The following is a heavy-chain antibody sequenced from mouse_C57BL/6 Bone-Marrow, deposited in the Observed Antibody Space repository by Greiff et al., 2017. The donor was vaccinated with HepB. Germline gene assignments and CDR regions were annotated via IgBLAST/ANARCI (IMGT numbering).Heavy chain of an antibody. CDR1: GYTFTSYW. J-gene: IGHJ3*01. CDR2: IYPGNSDT. Sequence: VQLQQSGPVLARPGASVKMSCKTSGYTFTSYWMHWVKQRPGQGLEWIGAIYPGNSDTSYNQKFKGKAKLTAVTSASTAYMELSSLTNEDSAVYYCTREKFYYYSFAYWGQGTLVTVSA. D-gene: IGHD1-1*01. CDR3: TREKFYYYSFAY. V-gene: IGHV1-5*01.